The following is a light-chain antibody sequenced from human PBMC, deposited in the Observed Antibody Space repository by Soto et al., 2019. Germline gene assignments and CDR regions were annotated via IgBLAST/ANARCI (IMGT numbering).Light chain of an antibody. Sequence: QSVLTQPPSVSAAPGQKVTISCSGSSSNIGNNYVSWYQQLPGTAPKLLIYDNNKRPSGIPDRFSGSKSGTSATLGITGLXXXXXXXXXCGTWDSSLSALFGGGTKL. J-gene: IGLJ2*01. CDR3: GTWDSSLSAL. V-gene: IGLV1-51*01. CDR1: SSNIGNNY. CDR2: DNN.